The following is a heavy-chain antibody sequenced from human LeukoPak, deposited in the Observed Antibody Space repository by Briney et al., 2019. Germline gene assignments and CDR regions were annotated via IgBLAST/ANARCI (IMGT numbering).Heavy chain of an antibody. CDR3: ARAPCDGVCYAGYYYYYMDV. CDR1: GYTFTSYY. Sequence: ASVTVSCKASGYTFTSYYMHWVRQAPGQGLEWMGIINPSGGSTSYAQKFQGRVTMTRDMSTSTVYMELSSLRSEDTAVYYCARAPCDGVCYAGYYYYYMDVWGKGTTVTVSS. CDR2: INPSGGST. V-gene: IGHV1-46*01. D-gene: IGHD2-8*01. J-gene: IGHJ6*03.